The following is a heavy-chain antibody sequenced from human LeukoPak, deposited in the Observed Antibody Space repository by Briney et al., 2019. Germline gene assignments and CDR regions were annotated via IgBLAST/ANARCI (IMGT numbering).Heavy chain of an antibody. D-gene: IGHD3-22*01. V-gene: IGHV3-30-3*01. J-gene: IGHJ4*02. CDR3: ARGPASYYETSGYSFYFDY. CDR1: GFTFSYYA. Sequence: PGGSLRLSCAASGFTFSYYAMFWVRQAPGKGLEWVAIISYDGTNKYCADSVKGRFTISRDNSKSTLNLQMNSLRAEDTAVYYCARGPASYYETSGYSFYFDYWGQGTRVTVSS. CDR2: ISYDGTNK.